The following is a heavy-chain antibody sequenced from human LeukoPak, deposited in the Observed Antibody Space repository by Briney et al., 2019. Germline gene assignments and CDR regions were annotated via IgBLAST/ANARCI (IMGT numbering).Heavy chain of an antibody. D-gene: IGHD1-14*01. V-gene: IGHV1-69*06. CDR2: IIPIFGTA. CDR1: GGTFSSYA. J-gene: IGHJ4*02. Sequence: SVKVSCKASGGTFSSYAISWVRQAPGQGLEWMGGIIPIFGTANYAQRFQGRVTITADKSTSTAYMELSSLRSEDTAVYYCARGENNWNHEIDYWGQGTLVTVSS. CDR3: ARGENNWNHEIDY.